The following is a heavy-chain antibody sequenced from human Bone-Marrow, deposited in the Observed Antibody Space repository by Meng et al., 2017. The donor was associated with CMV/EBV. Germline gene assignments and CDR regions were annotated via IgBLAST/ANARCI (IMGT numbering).Heavy chain of an antibody. Sequence: ASVKVSCKASGYTFTSYGISWVRQAPGQGLEWMGWISAYNGNTNYAQKLQGRVTMTTDTSTSTAYMELRSLRSDDTAVYYCARKTGVYHGSILYYFDYWGQGTLVTVSS. D-gene: IGHD7-27*01. V-gene: IGHV1-18*01. J-gene: IGHJ4*02. CDR3: ARKTGVYHGSILYYFDY. CDR2: ISAYNGNT. CDR1: GYTFTSYG.